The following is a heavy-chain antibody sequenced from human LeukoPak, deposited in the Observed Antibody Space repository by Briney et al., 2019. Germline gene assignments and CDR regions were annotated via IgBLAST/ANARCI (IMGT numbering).Heavy chain of an antibody. CDR3: AFMYFSQYFHH. V-gene: IGHV3-53*01. CDR1: GFTFNSNY. CDR2: IYSGGST. J-gene: IGHJ1*01. Sequence: GGSLRLSCAASGFTFNSNYMSWVRQAPGKGLEWVSVIYSGGSTYYADSVKGRFTISRDHSKNTLYLQMNSLRAEDTAVYYCAFMYFSQYFHHWGQGTLVTVSS. D-gene: IGHD2-8*01.